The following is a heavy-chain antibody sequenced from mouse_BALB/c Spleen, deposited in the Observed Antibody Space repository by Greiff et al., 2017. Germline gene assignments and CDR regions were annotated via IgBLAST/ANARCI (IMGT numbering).Heavy chain of an antibody. CDR2: INPSNGRT. J-gene: IGHJ2*01. CDR1: GYTFTSYW. CDR3: ARVGREAFDY. Sequence: QVQLQQPGAELVKPGASVKLSCKASGYTFTSYWMHWVKQRPGQGLEWIGEINPSNGRTNYNEKFKSKATLTVDKSSSTAYMQLSSLTSEDSAVYYCARVGREAFDYWGQGTTLTVSS. V-gene: IGHV1S81*02. D-gene: IGHD4-1*01.